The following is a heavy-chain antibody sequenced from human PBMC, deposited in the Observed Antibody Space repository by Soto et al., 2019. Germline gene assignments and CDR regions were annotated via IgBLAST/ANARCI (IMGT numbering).Heavy chain of an antibody. CDR3: ARDTAYCSGGSCYLTPPDY. CDR1: GYTFTSYA. V-gene: IGHV1-3*01. J-gene: IGHJ4*02. D-gene: IGHD2-15*01. CDR2: INAGNGNT. Sequence: SVKVSCKASGYTFTSYAMHWVRQAPGQRLEWMGWINAGNGNTKYSQKFQGRVTITRDTSASTAYMELSSLRSEDTAVYYCARDTAYCSGGSCYLTPPDYWGQGTLVTVS.